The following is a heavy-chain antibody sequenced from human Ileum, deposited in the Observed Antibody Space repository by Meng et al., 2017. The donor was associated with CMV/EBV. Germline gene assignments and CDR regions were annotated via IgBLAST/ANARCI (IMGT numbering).Heavy chain of an antibody. CDR3: ARDPHGSSWPYYYYGMDV. CDR2: ISYDGSNK. V-gene: IGHV3-30-3*01. CDR1: GFTFSSYA. Sequence: GGPLRLSCAASGFTFSSYAMHWVRQAPGKGLEWVAVISYDGSNKYYADSVKGRFTISRDNSKNTLYLQMNSLRAEDTAVYYCARDPHGSSWPYYYYGMDVWGQGTTVTVSS. J-gene: IGHJ6*02. D-gene: IGHD6-13*01.